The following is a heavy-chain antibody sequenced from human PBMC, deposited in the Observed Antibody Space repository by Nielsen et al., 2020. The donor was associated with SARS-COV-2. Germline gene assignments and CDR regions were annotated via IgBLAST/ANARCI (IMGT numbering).Heavy chain of an antibody. J-gene: IGHJ4*02. CDR1: ECTFSVYS. CDR2: INWNGGIT. Sequence: SLKISCAASECTFSVYSMHCLRQAPDNGLEWVSGINWNGGITVYADSVKLRFTISRDNDSHSLSLHMTSLRVEDTALYFCAKGREMTTPFYFESCCQGILVTVSS. CDR3: AKGREMTTPFYFES. V-gene: IGHV3-9*01. D-gene: IGHD5-24*01.